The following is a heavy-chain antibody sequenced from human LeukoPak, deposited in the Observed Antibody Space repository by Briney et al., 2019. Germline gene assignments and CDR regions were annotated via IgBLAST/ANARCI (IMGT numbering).Heavy chain of an antibody. V-gene: IGHV3-9*01. J-gene: IGHJ4*02. D-gene: IGHD3-9*01. CDR3: AKEDRAYYDILSGSFDS. Sequence: SLRLSCAASGFIFDEYAMHWVRQAPGKGLEWVSGITWNSGNIGYADSVKGRFTLSRDKARKSLYLQMNSLRVEDTALYYCAKEDRAYYDILSGSFDSWGQGTLVTVSS. CDR1: GFIFDEYA. CDR2: ITWNSGNI.